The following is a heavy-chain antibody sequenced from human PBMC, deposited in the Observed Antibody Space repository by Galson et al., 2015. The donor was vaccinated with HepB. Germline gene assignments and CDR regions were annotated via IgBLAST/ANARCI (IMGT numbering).Heavy chain of an antibody. Sequence: SLRLSCAASGFTFSSYAMSWVRQAPGKGMEWVSTISGSGGSTYYADSVKGRFTISRDNSKNTLYLQMNSLRDEDTAVYYCTKDHGASLHWYHDLWGRGTLVTVSS. CDR3: TKDHGASLHWYHDL. D-gene: IGHD3-16*01. V-gene: IGHV3-23*01. CDR2: ISGSGGST. J-gene: IGHJ2*01. CDR1: GFTFSSYA.